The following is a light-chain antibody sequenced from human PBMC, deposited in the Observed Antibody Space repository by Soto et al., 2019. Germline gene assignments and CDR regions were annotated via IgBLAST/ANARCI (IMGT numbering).Light chain of an antibody. V-gene: IGKV1-16*01. Sequence: DIQMTQSPSSLSASVGDRVTITCRASQSINNYLSWYQQKPGKAPKLLIYAASSLQSGVPSRFSGSGSGTDFTLTISSLQPDDFATYYCQQYNSYLWTFGQGTKVDIK. CDR1: QSINNY. J-gene: IGKJ1*01. CDR3: QQYNSYLWT. CDR2: AAS.